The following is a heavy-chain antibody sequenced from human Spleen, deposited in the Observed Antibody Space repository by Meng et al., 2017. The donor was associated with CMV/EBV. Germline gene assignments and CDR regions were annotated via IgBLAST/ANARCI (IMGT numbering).Heavy chain of an antibody. CDR2: IYPGDSDT. Sequence: YWIVWVRQMPGEGLEWMGIIYPGDSDTRYSPSFQGQVTISVDKSISTAYLQWSSLKASDTAMYYCARLVRISSGIAVAGPNPHFDYWGQGTLVTVSS. CDR1: YW. V-gene: IGHV5-51*01. D-gene: IGHD6-19*01. J-gene: IGHJ4*02. CDR3: ARLVRISSGIAVAGPNPHFDY.